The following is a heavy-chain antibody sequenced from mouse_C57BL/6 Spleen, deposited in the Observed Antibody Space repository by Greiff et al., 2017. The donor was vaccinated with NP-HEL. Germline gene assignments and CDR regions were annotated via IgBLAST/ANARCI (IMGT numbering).Heavy chain of an antibody. CDR2: IDPSDSYT. V-gene: IGHV1-69*01. D-gene: IGHD2-10*02. CDR3: ARGGYGNSLAMDY. J-gene: IGHJ4*01. CDR1: GYTFTSYW. Sequence: QVQLKQPGAELVMPGASVKLSCKASGYTFTSYWMHWVKQRPGQGLEWIGEIDPSDSYTNYNQKFKGKSTLTVDKSSSTAYMQLSSLTSEDSAVYYCARGGYGNSLAMDYWGQGTSVTVSS.